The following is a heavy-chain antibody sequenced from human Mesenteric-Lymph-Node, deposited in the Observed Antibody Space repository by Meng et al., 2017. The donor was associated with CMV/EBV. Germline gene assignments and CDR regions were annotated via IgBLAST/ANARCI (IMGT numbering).Heavy chain of an antibody. CDR1: FTFSSYG. V-gene: IGHV3-33*01. CDR3: ARMMYSNLWYGGYYFDY. D-gene: IGHD6-13*01. Sequence: FTFSSYGMHWVRQAPGKGLEWVAVIWYDGSNKYYADSVKGRFTISRDNSKNTLYLQMNSLRAEDTAVYYCARMMYSNLWYGGYYFDYWGQGTLVTVSS. CDR2: IWYDGSNK. J-gene: IGHJ4*02.